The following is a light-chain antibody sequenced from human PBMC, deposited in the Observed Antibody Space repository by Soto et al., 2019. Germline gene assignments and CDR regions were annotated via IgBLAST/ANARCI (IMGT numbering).Light chain of an antibody. J-gene: IGKJ2*01. CDR3: QQYHTWPYT. CDR2: DAS. V-gene: IGKV3-15*01. Sequence: EIVLTQSPATLSVSPGERATLSCRASQSVRYNLAWYQQIPGQAPRLLIYDASTRAAGIPAMFSGGGSGTEFTLTISSLQSEDFVVFYCQQYHTWPYTFGRGTKLEI. CDR1: QSVRYN.